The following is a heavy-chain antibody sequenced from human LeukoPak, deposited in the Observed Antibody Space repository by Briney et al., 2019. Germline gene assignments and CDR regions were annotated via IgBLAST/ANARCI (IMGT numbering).Heavy chain of an antibody. CDR1: GFTFSSYT. CDR3: ARVFDYDSSGYWNFDY. V-gene: IGHV3-21*01. Sequence: GGSLRLSCAASGFTFSSYTMNWVRQAPGKGLEWVSSISSSSSYIYYADSVKGRFTISRDNAKNSLYLQMDSLRAEDTAVYYCARVFDYDSSGYWNFDYWGQGTLVTVSS. D-gene: IGHD3-22*01. CDR2: ISSSSSYI. J-gene: IGHJ4*02.